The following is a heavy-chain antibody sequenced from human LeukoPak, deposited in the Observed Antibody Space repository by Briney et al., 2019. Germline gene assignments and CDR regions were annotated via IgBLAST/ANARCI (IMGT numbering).Heavy chain of an antibody. J-gene: IGHJ3*02. CDR1: GGSISSGGYY. V-gene: IGHV4-31*03. CDR3: ARTYCGGDCSHDAFDI. D-gene: IGHD2-21*02. CDR2: IYYSGST. Sequence: SETLSLTCTVSGGSISSGGYYWSWIRQHPGKGLEWIGYIYYSGSTYYNPSLKSRVTISVDTSKNQFSLKLSSVTAADTAVYYCARTYCGGDCSHDAFDIWGQGTMVTVSS.